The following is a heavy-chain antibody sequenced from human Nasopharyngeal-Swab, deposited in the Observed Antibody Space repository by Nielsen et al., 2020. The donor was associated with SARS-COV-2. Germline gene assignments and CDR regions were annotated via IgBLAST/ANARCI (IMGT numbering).Heavy chain of an antibody. CDR1: GFLLSSYE. D-gene: IGHD3-16*01. CDR3: AREFGAGAFGF. J-gene: IGHJ4*02. Sequence: GGSLRLSCAASGFLLSSYELNWVRQAPGKGLEWVASISGGGVTIFYADSVKGRFTISRDNAKNSLFLQLNSLRAEDTATYYCAREFGAGAFGFWGQGTLVTVSS. CDR2: ISGGGVTI. V-gene: IGHV3-48*03.